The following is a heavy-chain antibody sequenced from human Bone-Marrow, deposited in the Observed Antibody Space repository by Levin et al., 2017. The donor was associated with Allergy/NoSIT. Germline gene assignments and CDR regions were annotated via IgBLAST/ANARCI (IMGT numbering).Heavy chain of an antibody. V-gene: IGHV7-4-1*02. CDR2: INTNTGNP. CDR1: GYTFTSYA. Sequence: ASVKVSCKASGYTFTSYAMNWVRQAPGQGLEWMGWINTNTGNPTYAQGFTGRFVFSLDTSVSTAYLQISSLKAEDTAVYYCASTGIAARPILGNWFDPWGQGTLVTVSS. D-gene: IGHD6-6*01. J-gene: IGHJ5*02. CDR3: ASTGIAARPILGNWFDP.